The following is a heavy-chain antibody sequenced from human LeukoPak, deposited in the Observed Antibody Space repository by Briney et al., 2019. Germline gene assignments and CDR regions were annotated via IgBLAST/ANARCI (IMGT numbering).Heavy chain of an antibody. Sequence: SQTLSLTCAVSGGSISSGGYSWSWIRQPPGKGLEWIGYIYRSGSTYYIPSLKSRVTISVDRSKNQFSLKLSSVTAADTAVYYCARGARGVVAATPGWYFDLWGRGTLVTVSS. CDR3: ARGARGVVAATPGWYFDL. D-gene: IGHD2-15*01. J-gene: IGHJ2*01. CDR1: GGSISSGGYS. V-gene: IGHV4-30-2*01. CDR2: IYRSGST.